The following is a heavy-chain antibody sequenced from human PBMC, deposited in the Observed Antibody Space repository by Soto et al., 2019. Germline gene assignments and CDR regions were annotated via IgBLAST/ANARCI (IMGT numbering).Heavy chain of an antibody. D-gene: IGHD3-3*01. CDR2: MNTNTGNT. V-gene: IGHV1-8*01. Sequence: ASVKVSCKTSGYTFTEFDINWVRQAPGQGLEWMGWMNTNTGNTGYAQKFQGRVTMTRDTSISTAYMELRRLRSEDTAVYYCARVVRFFGGHAGYWGQGTLVTVSS. J-gene: IGHJ4*02. CDR3: ARVVRFFGGHAGY. CDR1: GYTFTEFD.